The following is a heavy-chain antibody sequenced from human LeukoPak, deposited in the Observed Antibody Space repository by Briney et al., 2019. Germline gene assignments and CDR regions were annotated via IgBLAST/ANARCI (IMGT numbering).Heavy chain of an antibody. CDR3: ATYYPAAKYYDSCGFGAFDI. D-gene: IGHD3-22*01. V-gene: IGHV1-24*01. Sequence: ASVKVSCKVSGYTLTELSMHWVRQAAGKGLEWMGSLDPEYGETIDAQKFQGRVTMTEDTSTHTAYMQLSSLRSEDTAVYYCATYYPAAKYYDSCGFGAFDIWGQGTMVTVSS. CDR2: LDPEYGET. CDR1: GYTLTELS. J-gene: IGHJ3*02.